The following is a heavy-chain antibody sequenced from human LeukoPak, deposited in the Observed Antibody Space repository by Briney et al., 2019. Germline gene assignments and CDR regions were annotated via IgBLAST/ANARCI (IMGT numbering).Heavy chain of an antibody. J-gene: IGHJ4*02. D-gene: IGHD6-13*01. Sequence: GGSLRLSCAASGFTFSSYWMHWVRQAPGKGLVWVSRINSDGSSTSYADSVKGRFTISRDNAKNTLYLQMNSLRAEDTAVYYCARGGIAAADIFDYWGQGTRVRVS. CDR1: GFTFSSYW. V-gene: IGHV3-74*01. CDR3: ARGGIAAADIFDY. CDR2: INSDGSST.